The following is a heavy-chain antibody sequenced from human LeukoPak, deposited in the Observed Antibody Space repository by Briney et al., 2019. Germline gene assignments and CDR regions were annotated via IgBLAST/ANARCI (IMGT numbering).Heavy chain of an antibody. J-gene: IGHJ6*02. D-gene: IGHD3-22*01. V-gene: IGHV1-2*02. CDR2: INPNSGGT. CDR3: ARDPDYYDSSGYYPAPYYYYGMDV. CDR1: GYTFTGYY. Sequence: ASVKVSCKASGYTFTGYYMHWVRQAPGQGLEWMGWINPNSGGTNYAQKFQGRVTMTRDTSISTAYMELSRLRSDDTAVYYCARDPDYYDSSGYYPAPYYYYGMDVWGQGTTVTVSS.